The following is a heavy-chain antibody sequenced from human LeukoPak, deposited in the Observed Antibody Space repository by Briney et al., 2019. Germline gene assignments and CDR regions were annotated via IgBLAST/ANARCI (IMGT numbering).Heavy chain of an antibody. V-gene: IGHV4-38-2*01. D-gene: IGHD2-2*01. Sequence: KPSETLSLTCAVSGFSISSGYFWAWIRQSPGKGLEWIGSIFHSGITYYNASLKSRITISVDTSKNQFSLRLSSVTAADTAVYYCARRISTRRGETCSSTSCYFDYWGQGTLVTVSS. J-gene: IGHJ4*02. CDR2: IFHSGIT. CDR1: GFSISSGYF. CDR3: ARRISTRRGETCSSTSCYFDY.